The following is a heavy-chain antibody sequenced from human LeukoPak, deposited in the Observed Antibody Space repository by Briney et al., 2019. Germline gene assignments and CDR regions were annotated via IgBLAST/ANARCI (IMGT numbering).Heavy chain of an antibody. D-gene: IGHD3-22*01. V-gene: IGHV3-30*04. CDR3: ARGGRDSSGLPHDAFDI. J-gene: IGHJ3*02. Sequence: GGSLRLSCAASGFTFSSYAMHWVRQAPGKGLEWVAVISYDGSNKYYADSVKGRFTISRDNSKNTLYLQMNSLRAEDTAVYYCARGGRDSSGLPHDAFDIWGQGTMVTVSS. CDR1: GFTFSSYA. CDR2: ISYDGSNK.